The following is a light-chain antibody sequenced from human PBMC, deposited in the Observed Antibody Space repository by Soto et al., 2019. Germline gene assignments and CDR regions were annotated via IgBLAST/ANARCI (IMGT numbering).Light chain of an antibody. CDR2: GIS. CDR1: QTVSNN. Sequence: VMTQSPATLSVSPGERATLSCRASQTVSNNLAWYRQRPGQAPSLLIYGISNRATALPARFSGSGSGTEFTLTISSLQSDDVGLYYCQQYNKWPLTFGQGTKLEIK. J-gene: IGKJ2*01. CDR3: QQYNKWPLT. V-gene: IGKV3-15*01.